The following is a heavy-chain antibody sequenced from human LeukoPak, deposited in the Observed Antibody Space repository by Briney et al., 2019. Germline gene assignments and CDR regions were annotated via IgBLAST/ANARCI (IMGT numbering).Heavy chain of an antibody. Sequence: ASVKVSCKASGYRFTGYYLHWVRQAPGQGLEWMGWMNPKSGATDYARKFQGRVTMTRDTSIGTAYMELTRLRSDDTAVYYCARSVAVAGKDYWGQGTLVTVSS. D-gene: IGHD6-19*01. J-gene: IGHJ4*02. V-gene: IGHV1-2*02. CDR2: MNPKSGAT. CDR3: ARSVAVAGKDY. CDR1: GYRFTGYY.